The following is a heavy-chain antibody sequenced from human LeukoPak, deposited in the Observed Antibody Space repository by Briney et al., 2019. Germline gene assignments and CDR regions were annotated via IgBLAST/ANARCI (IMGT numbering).Heavy chain of an antibody. CDR3: ARELRGYSEQYYYCGLDV. V-gene: IGHV3-21*01. Sequence: PGGSLRLSCAASGFTFSTYTMNWVRQAPGKGLEWVSSISGSSSNIYYADSVKGRFTISRDNAKNSLYLQMNSLRAEDTAVYYCARELRGYSEQYYYCGLDVGGQGTTVTVSS. CDR2: ISGSSSNI. D-gene: IGHD5-18*01. CDR1: GFTFSTYT. J-gene: IGHJ6*02.